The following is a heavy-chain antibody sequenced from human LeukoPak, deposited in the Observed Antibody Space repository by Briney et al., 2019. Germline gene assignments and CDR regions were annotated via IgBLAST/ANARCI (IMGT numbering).Heavy chain of an antibody. CDR3: VSFYETY. Sequence: PGGSLRLSCAASGFTVSNYYMTWVRQVPGKGLVWVSHINSDGSWTSYADSMKGRFTISKDNAKNTVYLQMNSLRAEDTAVYYCVSFYETYWGRGTLVTVSS. CDR1: GFTVSNYY. J-gene: IGHJ4*02. CDR2: INSDGSWT. V-gene: IGHV3-74*01. D-gene: IGHD2/OR15-2a*01.